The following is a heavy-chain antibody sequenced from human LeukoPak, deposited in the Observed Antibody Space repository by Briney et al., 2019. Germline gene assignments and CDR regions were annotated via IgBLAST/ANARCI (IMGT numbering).Heavy chain of an antibody. V-gene: IGHV3-72*01. J-gene: IGHJ4*02. CDR2: SRNRAKSYTT. CDR3: SRDATGDH. Sequence: PGGSLRLSCAVSGFTFSDHYMDWVRQAPGKGLGWVGRSRNRAKSYTTDYAASVKGRFTISRDDSKSTLYLQMNSLETEDTAVYYCSRDATGDHWGQGTLVSVSS. CDR1: GFTFSDHY.